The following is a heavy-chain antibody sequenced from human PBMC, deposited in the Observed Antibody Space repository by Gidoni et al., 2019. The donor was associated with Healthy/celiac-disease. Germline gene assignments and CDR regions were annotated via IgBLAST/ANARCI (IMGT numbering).Heavy chain of an antibody. CDR3: ARVYYSNYLGYRPYYYYGMDV. V-gene: IGHV4-34*01. D-gene: IGHD4-4*01. J-gene: IGHJ6*02. Sequence: QVQLQQWGAGLLKPSETLSLTCAVSGVSFSVYYWRWIRQPPGKGLEWIGEINHSGSTNYNPSLKSRVTISVDTSKNQFSLKLSSVTAADTAVYYCARVYYSNYLGYRPYYYYGMDVWGQGTTVTVSS. CDR2: INHSGST. CDR1: GVSFSVYY.